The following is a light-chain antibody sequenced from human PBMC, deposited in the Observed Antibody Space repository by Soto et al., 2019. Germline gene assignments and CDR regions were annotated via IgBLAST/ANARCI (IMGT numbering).Light chain of an antibody. Sequence: SALTQPASVSGSPGQSITISCTGTSSDVGGYNYVSWYQQHPGKAPKLMIYEVSKRPSGVPDRFSGSKSGNTASLTVSGLQAEDEADYYCNSYAGSNNWVFGGGTKVTVL. J-gene: IGLJ3*02. CDR2: EVS. CDR3: NSYAGSNNWV. CDR1: SSDVGGYNY. V-gene: IGLV2-8*01.